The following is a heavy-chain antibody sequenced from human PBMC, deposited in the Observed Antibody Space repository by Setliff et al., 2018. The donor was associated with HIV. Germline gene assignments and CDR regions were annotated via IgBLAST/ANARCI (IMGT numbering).Heavy chain of an antibody. CDR1: GGSIKSSSYY. D-gene: IGHD6-13*01. V-gene: IGHV4-39*01. J-gene: IGHJ6*03. CDR3: VGSTIAAAVYYYYYYMDV. Sequence: PSETLSLTCTVSGGSIKSSSYYWGWIRQPPGKGLEWIGSIYYSGSTYANPSLKSRVTISVDTSKNQFSLNLSSVTAADTAVYYCVGSTIAAAVYYYYYYMDVWGKGTTVTVSS. CDR2: IYYSGST.